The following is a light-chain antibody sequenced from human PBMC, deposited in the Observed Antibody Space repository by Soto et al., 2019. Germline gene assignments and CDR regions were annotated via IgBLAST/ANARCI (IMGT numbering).Light chain of an antibody. CDR3: QQYGSSPLT. Sequence: EIVLTQSPGTLSLSPGERATLSCRASQSVSSSYFAWYQQQPGQAPMLLIYGASSRATGIPDWFSGSGSGTDFTLTISRLEHEVSAVYYCQQYGSSPLTFGGGTKVEIK. V-gene: IGKV3-20*01. CDR2: GAS. J-gene: IGKJ4*02. CDR1: QSVSSSY.